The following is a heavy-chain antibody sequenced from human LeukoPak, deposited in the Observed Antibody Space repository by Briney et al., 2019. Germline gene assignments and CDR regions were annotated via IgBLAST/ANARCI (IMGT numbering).Heavy chain of an antibody. Sequence: SETLSLTCTVSGHSISSGYYWGWIRQPPGKGLEWIGSMYHSGSTYYNPSLKSRVTISVDTSRNQFSLKLTSVTAADTAVYYCARVRQFAAAGRRWFDPWGQGTLVTVSS. CDR3: ARVRQFAAAGRRWFDP. CDR1: GHSISSGYY. V-gene: IGHV4-38-2*02. J-gene: IGHJ5*02. CDR2: MYHSGST. D-gene: IGHD6-13*01.